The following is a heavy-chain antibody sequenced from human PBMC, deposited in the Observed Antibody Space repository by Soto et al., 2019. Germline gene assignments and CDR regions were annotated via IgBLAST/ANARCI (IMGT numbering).Heavy chain of an antibody. D-gene: IGHD2-2*01. CDR1: GGSFSGYY. J-gene: IGHJ5*02. CDR2: INHSGST. Sequence: PSETLSLTCAVYGGSFSGYYWSWIRQPPGKGLEWIGEINHSGSTNYNPSLKSRVTISVDTSKNQFSLKLSSVTAADTAVYYCTSRYCSSTSCYLPVYNWFDPRGQGTLVTVSS. V-gene: IGHV4-34*01. CDR3: TSRYCSSTSCYLPVYNWFDP.